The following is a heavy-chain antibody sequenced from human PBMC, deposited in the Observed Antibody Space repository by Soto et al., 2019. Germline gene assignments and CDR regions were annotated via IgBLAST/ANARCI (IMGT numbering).Heavy chain of an antibody. D-gene: IGHD3-22*01. J-gene: IGHJ4*02. CDR3: AKGMYYYDSSGYRLLDY. Sequence: PGGSLRLSCAASGFTFRNYAMNWVRQAPGEGLEWVSGISVSGGSTYYADSVKGRFTVSRDNSKNTVFLQMNSLRAEDTAVYFCAKGMYYYDSSGYRLLDYWGQGTLVTVSS. CDR2: ISVSGGST. V-gene: IGHV3-23*01. CDR1: GFTFRNYA.